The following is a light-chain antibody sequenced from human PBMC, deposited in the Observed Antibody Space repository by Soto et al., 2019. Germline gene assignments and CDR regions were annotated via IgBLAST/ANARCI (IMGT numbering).Light chain of an antibody. J-gene: IGLJ3*02. CDR2: DVN. CDR3: TSYTTSSTGV. V-gene: IGLV2-14*03. Sequence: QSALTQPASVSGSPGQSITISCTGTSSDVGAYNYVSWCQHHPGKAPKLIIYDVNNRPSGVSNRFSGSKSGNTASLTISGLQADDEAYYYCTSYTTSSTGVFGGGTKLNVL. CDR1: SSDVGAYNY.